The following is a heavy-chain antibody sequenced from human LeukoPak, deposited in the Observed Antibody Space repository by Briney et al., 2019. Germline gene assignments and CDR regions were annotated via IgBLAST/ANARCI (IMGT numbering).Heavy chain of an antibody. CDR2: TRNKANSYTT. CDR1: GFTFSDHY. Sequence: PGGSLRLSCAASGFTFSDHYMDRVRQAPGKGLEWVGRTRNKANSYTTEYAASVEGRFTISRDDSKNSLYLQMNSLKTEDTAVYYCATLHDYRIWGQGTMVTVSS. J-gene: IGHJ3*02. CDR3: ATLHDYRI. D-gene: IGHD4-11*01. V-gene: IGHV3-72*01.